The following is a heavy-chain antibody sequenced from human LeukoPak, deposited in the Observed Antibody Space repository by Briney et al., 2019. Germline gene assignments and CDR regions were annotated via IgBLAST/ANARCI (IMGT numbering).Heavy chain of an antibody. D-gene: IGHD3-10*01. CDR3: ARDPQPWFGELLPTV. Sequence: AETLSLTCAVSGYSISSGYYWGWIRQPPGKGLEWTWRIYHSGSTYYNPSLKSRLTISVDTSKNQFSLKLSSVTAADTAVYYCARDPQPWFGELLPTVWGQGTLVTVSS. J-gene: IGHJ4*02. CDR1: GYSISSGYY. CDR2: IYHSGST. V-gene: IGHV4-38-2*02.